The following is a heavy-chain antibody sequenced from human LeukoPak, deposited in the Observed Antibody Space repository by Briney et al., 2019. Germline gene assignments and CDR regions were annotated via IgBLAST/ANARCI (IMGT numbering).Heavy chain of an antibody. J-gene: IGHJ4*02. D-gene: IGHD6-19*01. V-gene: IGHV3-23*01. CDR3: AKDRKAVAGGLFGY. CDR2: ISGSGGST. Sequence: GGSLSLSCAAYGFTFSSYAMSWVRQAPGKGLEWVSAISGSGGSTYYADSVKGRFTISRDNSKNTLYLQMNSLRAEDTAVYYCAKDRKAVAGGLFGYWGQGTLVTVSS. CDR1: GFTFSSYA.